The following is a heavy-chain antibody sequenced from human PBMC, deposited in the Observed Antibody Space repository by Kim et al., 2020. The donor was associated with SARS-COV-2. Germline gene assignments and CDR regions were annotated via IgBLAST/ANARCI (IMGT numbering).Heavy chain of an antibody. D-gene: IGHD1-26*01. J-gene: IGHJ6*02. Sequence: LKSRVTISVDTSKNQFSLKLSSVTAADTAVYYCARGFTTTYYYYYGMDVWGQGTTVTVSS. CDR3: ARGFTTTYYYYYGMDV. V-gene: IGHV4-34*01.